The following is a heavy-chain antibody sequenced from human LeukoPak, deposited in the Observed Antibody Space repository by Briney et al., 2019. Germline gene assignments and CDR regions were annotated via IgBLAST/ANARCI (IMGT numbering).Heavy chain of an antibody. D-gene: IGHD4-11*01. CDR1: GGSISSSSYY. Sequence: SETLSLTCTVSGGSISSSSYYWGWIRQPPGKGLEWIGSIYYSGSTYYNPSLKSRVTISVDTSKNQFSLKLSSVTAADTAVYYCGRFTGPVTTKLDAFDIWGQGTMVTVSS. J-gene: IGHJ3*02. CDR2: IYYSGST. CDR3: GRFTGPVTTKLDAFDI. V-gene: IGHV4-39*01.